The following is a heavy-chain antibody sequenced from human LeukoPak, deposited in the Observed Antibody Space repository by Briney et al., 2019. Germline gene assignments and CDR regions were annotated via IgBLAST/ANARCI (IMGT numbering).Heavy chain of an antibody. CDR1: GGSISSYF. V-gene: IGHV4-59*12. CDR3: ARPLYGSGAFGY. J-gene: IGHJ4*02. CDR2: IYYSGST. Sequence: PSETLSLTCTVSGGSISSYFWSWIRQPPGKGLEWIGYIYYSGSTNYNPSLKSRVTISVDTSKNQFSLKLSSVTAADTAVYYCARPLYGSGAFGYWGQGTLVTVSS. D-gene: IGHD3-10*01.